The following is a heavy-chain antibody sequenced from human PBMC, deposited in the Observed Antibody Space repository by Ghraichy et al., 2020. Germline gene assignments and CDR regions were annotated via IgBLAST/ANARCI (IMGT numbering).Heavy chain of an antibody. CDR2: ITASTGNT. CDR3: AQRARLLSDRPGYYFDY. CDR1: GFTFSNFA. D-gene: IGHD2-15*01. J-gene: IGHJ4*02. V-gene: IGHV3-23*01. Sequence: GGSLRLSCAASGFTFSNFAMSWVRQAPGKGLEWVSSITASTGNTYYADSVKGRFTLSRDNSKNTLYLQMNSLRAEDTALYYCAQRARLLSDRPGYYFDYWGQGTLVTVSS.